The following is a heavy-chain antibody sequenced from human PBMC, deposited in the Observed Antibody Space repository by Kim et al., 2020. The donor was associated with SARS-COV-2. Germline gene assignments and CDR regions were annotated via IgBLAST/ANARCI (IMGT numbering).Heavy chain of an antibody. CDR2: ISISGTTI. V-gene: IGHV3-48*03. J-gene: IGHJ4*02. CDR1: GFTFSSYE. CDR3: ASRAASIATRPFDY. Sequence: GGSLRLSCAASGFTFSSYEMNWVRQAPGKGLEWVSYISISGTTIYYADSVKGRFTISRDNAKNSLYLQINSLRAEDTAVYYCASRAASIATRPFDYWGQGTLVTVSS. D-gene: IGHD6-6*01.